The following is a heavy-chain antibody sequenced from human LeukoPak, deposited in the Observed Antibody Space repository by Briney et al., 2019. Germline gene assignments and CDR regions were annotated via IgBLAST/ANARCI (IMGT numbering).Heavy chain of an antibody. Sequence: PGGSLRLSCAASGFTFSSNWMHWVRQAPGKGLLWVSRINTDGSSTTYADSVKGRFTISRDNAKNTLYLQMNSLRAEDTAVYYCARDRRYSGYKDYWGQGTLVTVSS. V-gene: IGHV3-74*01. D-gene: IGHD5-12*01. CDR1: GFTFSSNW. J-gene: IGHJ4*02. CDR2: INTDGSST. CDR3: ARDRRYSGYKDY.